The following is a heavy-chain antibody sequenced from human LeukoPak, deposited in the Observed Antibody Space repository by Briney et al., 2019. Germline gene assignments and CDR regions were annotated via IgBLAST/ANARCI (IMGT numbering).Heavy chain of an antibody. CDR2: IYSGGST. CDR3: ARWDCSGGSCYIDY. Sequence: GGSLRLSCAASGFTVSSSYMSWVRQAPGKGLEWVSVIYSGGSTYYADSVKGRFTISRDNSKNTLYLQMNSLRAEDTAVYYCARWDCSGGSCYIDYWGQGTLVTVSS. D-gene: IGHD2-15*01. CDR1: GFTVSSSY. V-gene: IGHV3-66*01. J-gene: IGHJ4*02.